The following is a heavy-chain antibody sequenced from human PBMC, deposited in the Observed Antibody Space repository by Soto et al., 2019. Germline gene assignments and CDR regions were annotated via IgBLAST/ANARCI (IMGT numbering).Heavy chain of an antibody. J-gene: IGHJ3*02. CDR1: GGSISSYY. V-gene: IGHV4-59*01. Sequence: PSETLSLTCTVSGGSISSYYWSWIRQPPGKGLEWIGYIYYSGSTNYNPSLKSRVTISVDTSKNQFSLKLSSVTAADTAVYYCAREWEVHDAFDIWGQGTXVTVSS. CDR2: IYYSGST. D-gene: IGHD1-26*01. CDR3: AREWEVHDAFDI.